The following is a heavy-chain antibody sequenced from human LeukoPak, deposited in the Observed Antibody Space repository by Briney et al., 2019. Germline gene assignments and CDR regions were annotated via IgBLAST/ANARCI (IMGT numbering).Heavy chain of an antibody. J-gene: IGHJ5*02. D-gene: IGHD6-19*01. V-gene: IGHV4-39*01. CDR2: IYYSGNT. CDR3: ARRRAGRDWFDP. Sequence: SEALSLTCAVSGGSISSSNYYWGWIRQPPGQGLELIGSIYYSGNTYYNPSLKSRVTISVDTSKNQFSLKLSSVTATDTAVYYCARRRAGRDWFDPWGQGTLVTVSS. CDR1: GGSISSSNYY.